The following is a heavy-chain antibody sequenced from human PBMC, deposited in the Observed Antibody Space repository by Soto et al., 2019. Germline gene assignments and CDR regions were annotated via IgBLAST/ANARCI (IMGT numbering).Heavy chain of an antibody. V-gene: IGHV1-2*02. J-gene: IGHJ6*02. CDR2: INPNSGGT. CDR3: ARVDTAMVRGIYYYYGMDV. D-gene: IGHD5-18*01. Sequence: ASVKVSCKASGYTFTGYYMHWVRQAPGQGLEWVGWINPNSGGTNYAQKFQGRVTMTRDTSISTAYMELSRLRSDDTAVYYCARVDTAMVRGIYYYYGMDVWGQGTTVTVSS. CDR1: GYTFTGYY.